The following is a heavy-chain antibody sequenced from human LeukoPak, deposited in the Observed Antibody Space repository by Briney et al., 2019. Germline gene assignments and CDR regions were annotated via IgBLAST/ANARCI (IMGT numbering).Heavy chain of an antibody. Sequence: SETLSLTCAVYGGSFSGYYWSWIRQPPGKGLEWIGEINHSGSTNYNPSLKSRVTMSVDTSKNQFSLKLSSVTAADTAVYYCARVSVAAAVHFDYWGQGTLATVSS. D-gene: IGHD6-13*01. J-gene: IGHJ4*02. CDR2: INHSGST. CDR3: ARVSVAAAVHFDY. V-gene: IGHV4-34*01. CDR1: GGSFSGYY.